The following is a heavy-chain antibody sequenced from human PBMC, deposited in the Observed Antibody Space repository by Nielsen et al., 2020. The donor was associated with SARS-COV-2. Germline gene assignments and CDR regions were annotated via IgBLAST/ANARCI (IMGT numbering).Heavy chain of an antibody. V-gene: IGHV3-11*05. CDR1: GFTFSDYY. Sequence: GESLKISCAASGFTFSDYYMSWIRQAPGKGLEWVSYISSSSSYTNYADSVRGRITIFRDNAKNSVSLQMNSLRPEDTAVYYCARDKGDYGSEAAGMDVWGQGTTVIVSS. CDR2: ISSSSSYT. J-gene: IGHJ6*02. CDR3: ARDKGDYGSEAAGMDV. D-gene: IGHD4-17*01.